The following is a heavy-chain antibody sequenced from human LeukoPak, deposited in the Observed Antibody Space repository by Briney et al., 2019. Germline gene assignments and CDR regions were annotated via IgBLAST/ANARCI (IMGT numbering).Heavy chain of an antibody. D-gene: IGHD6-13*01. CDR3: ARGLGIAAAVDY. CDR1: GYTFTSYD. J-gene: IGHJ4*02. V-gene: IGHV1-8*01. CDR2: MNPNSGNT. Sequence: GASVKVSCKASGYTFTSYDINWVRQATGQGLEWMGWMNPNSGNTGYAQKFQGRVTMTRNTSISTAYMELSSLRSEDMAVYYCARGLGIAAAVDYWGQGTLVTVSS.